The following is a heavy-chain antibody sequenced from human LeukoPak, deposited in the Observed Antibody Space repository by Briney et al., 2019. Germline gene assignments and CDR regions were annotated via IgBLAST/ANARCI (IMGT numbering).Heavy chain of an antibody. Sequence: GGSLRLSCAASGIIFSNYWMSWVRQAPGKVLEWVANIKQDGSEKYYVDSVKGRFTISRDNAKNSLYLQMNSLRAEDTAVYYCATSFSTPANYWGQGTLVTVSS. J-gene: IGHJ4*02. CDR3: ATSFSTPANY. D-gene: IGHD2-2*01. V-gene: IGHV3-7*01. CDR2: IKQDGSEK. CDR1: GIIFSNYW.